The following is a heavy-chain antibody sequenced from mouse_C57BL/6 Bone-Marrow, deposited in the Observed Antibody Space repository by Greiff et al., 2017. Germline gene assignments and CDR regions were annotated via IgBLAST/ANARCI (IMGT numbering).Heavy chain of an antibody. D-gene: IGHD3-3*01. J-gene: IGHJ4*01. V-gene: IGHV1-4*01. CDR3: ARAGAPMAGSYAMDY. Sequence: VQLQESGAELARPGASVKMSCKASGYTFTSYTMHWVKQRPGQGLEWIGYINPSSGYTKYNQKFKDKATLTADKYSSPAYMQLSSLTSEDSAVYYCARAGAPMAGSYAMDYWGQGTSVTVSS. CDR2: INPSSGYT. CDR1: GYTFTSYT.